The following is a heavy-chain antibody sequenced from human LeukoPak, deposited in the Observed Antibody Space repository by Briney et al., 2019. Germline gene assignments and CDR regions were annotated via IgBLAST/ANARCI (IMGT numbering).Heavy chain of an antibody. CDR1: GFTFSAST. CDR3: TGVVRANFDY. V-gene: IGHV3-73*01. J-gene: IGHJ4*02. Sequence: GGSLRLSCAASGFTFSASTMHWVRQASGKGLEWVGRIRSKANNYATAYAASVQGRFTISRDDSKNTAYLQMNSLKTEDTALYYCTGVVRANFDYWGQGTLVTVSS. CDR2: IRSKANNYAT. D-gene: IGHD1-26*01.